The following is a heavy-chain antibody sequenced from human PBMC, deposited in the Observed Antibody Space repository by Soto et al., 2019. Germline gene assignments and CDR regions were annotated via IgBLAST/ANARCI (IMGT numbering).Heavy chain of an antibody. CDR1: GYSFTSYW. V-gene: IGHV5-10-1*01. CDR3: ASRTVSNDYGMGV. Sequence: GESLKISCKGSGYSFTSYWISWVRQMPGKGLEWMGRIDPSDSYTNYSPSFQGHVTISADKSISTAYLQCSSLKASDTAMYYCASRTVSNDYGMGVWGQGTTVTVSS. D-gene: IGHD4-4*01. CDR2: IDPSDSYT. J-gene: IGHJ6*02.